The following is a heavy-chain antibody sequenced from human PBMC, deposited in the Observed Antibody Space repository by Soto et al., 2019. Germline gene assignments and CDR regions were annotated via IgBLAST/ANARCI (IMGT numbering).Heavy chain of an antibody. D-gene: IGHD3-22*01. Sequence: QVQLQQWGAGLLKPSETLSLTCAVYGGSFSGYYWSWIRQPPGKGLEWIGEIKHRGSPNYHPSLKIRVTISVDTSKNQFSLKLSSVTAADTAVYYCARGRKREYYYDSSGYLFYWGQGTLVTVSS. J-gene: IGHJ4*02. V-gene: IGHV4-34*01. CDR2: IKHRGSP. CDR3: ARGRKREYYYDSSGYLFY. CDR1: GGSFSGYY.